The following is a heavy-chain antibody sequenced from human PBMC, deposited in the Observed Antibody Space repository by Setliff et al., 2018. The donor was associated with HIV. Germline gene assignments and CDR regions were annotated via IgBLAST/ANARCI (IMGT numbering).Heavy chain of an antibody. Sequence: LSLTCAVYGGSFSGYFWSWIRQSPRKRLEWIGELNDSGSTNYNPSLKSRVTISIDTSKNQFSLRLSSVTAADTAVYYCASPSDQTAGGFDIWGQGTMVTVSS. CDR3: ASPSDQTAGGFDI. D-gene: IGHD2-15*01. J-gene: IGHJ3*02. CDR2: LNDSGST. CDR1: GGSFSGYF. V-gene: IGHV4-34*01.